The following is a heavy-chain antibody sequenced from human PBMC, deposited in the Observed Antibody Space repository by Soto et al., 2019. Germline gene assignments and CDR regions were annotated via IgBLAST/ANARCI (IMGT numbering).Heavy chain of an antibody. V-gene: IGHV3-23*01. J-gene: IGHJ4*02. Sequence: GGSLRLSCAASGFTFSSYAMSWVRQAPGKGLEWVSAISGSGGSTYYADTVKGRVTNSRDNSKNTLYLQMNSLRAEDTVLYYCAKFKGEYYDSSGFVDYWGQGTLVTVSS. D-gene: IGHD3-22*01. CDR3: AKFKGEYYDSSGFVDY. CDR1: GFTFSSYA. CDR2: ISGSGGST.